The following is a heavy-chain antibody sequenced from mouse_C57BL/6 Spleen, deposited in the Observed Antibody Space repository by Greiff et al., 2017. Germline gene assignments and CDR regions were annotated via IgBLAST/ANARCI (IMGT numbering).Heavy chain of an antibody. CDR3: ANSPCGNYPAWFAY. CDR2: IYPGDGDT. Sequence: QVQLQQSGAELVKPGASVKISCKASGYAFSSYWMNWVKQRPGKGLEWIGQIYPGDGDTNYNGKFKGKATLTADKSSSTAYMQLSSLTSEDSAVYFCANSPCGNYPAWFAYWGQGTLVTVSA. J-gene: IGHJ3*01. CDR1: GYAFSSYW. V-gene: IGHV1-80*01. D-gene: IGHD2-1*01.